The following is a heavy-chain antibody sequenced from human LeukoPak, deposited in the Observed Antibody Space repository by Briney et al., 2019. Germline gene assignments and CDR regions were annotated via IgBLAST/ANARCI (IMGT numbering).Heavy chain of an antibody. V-gene: IGHV1-8*03. Sequence: ASVKVSCKASGYTFISYEIHWVRQATGQGLEWMGWINPNSGNTRYVQKFQGRVTFTRDTSRGTAYMELSSLRSEDTAVYYCARADYYYYMDVWGKGTTVTVSS. J-gene: IGHJ6*03. CDR1: GYTFISYE. CDR3: ARADYYYYMDV. CDR2: INPNSGNT.